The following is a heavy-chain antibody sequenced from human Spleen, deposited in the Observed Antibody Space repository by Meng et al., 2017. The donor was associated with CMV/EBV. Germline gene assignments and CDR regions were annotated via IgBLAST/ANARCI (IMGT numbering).Heavy chain of an antibody. CDR1: GGSFSGYY. CDR2: VDYSRHNDYSGRT. CDR3: ARATPDYCSTTTCSYSAWDY. V-gene: IGHV4-34*09. D-gene: IGHD2-2*01. J-gene: IGHJ4*02. Sequence: LRLSCAVYGGSFSGYYWSWIRQSPGKGLEWIGHVDYSRHNDYSGRTSYNPSLKSRVTISLDKSNNQFSLILTSVTAADTAVYYCARATPDYCSTTTCSYSAWDYWGLGTLVTVSS.